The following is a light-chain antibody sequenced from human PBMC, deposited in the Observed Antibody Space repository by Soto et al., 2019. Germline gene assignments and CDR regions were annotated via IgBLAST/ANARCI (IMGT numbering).Light chain of an antibody. CDR1: QSLSSKY. J-gene: IGKJ2*01. CDR3: QQYGDPLLYT. V-gene: IGKV3-20*01. Sequence: IVLTQSPGTLSLSPGERATVSCRSSQSLSSKYLAWYQQKAGQAPRLLIYATSRRATGVPDRFSGSASGTDFTLTISRLEPEDFAIYYCQQYGDPLLYTFGQGTKVEI. CDR2: ATS.